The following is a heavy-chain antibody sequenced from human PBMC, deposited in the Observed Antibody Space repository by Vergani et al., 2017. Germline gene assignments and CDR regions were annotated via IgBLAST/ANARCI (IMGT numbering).Heavy chain of an antibody. V-gene: IGHV5-10-1*03. CDR1: GYSFTSYW. CDR3: ARDNREQLDGGGYYYYMDV. Sequence: EVQLVQSGAEVKKPGESLRISCKGSGYSFTSYWISWVRQMPGKGLEWMGRIDPSDSYTNYSPSFQGHVTISADKSISTAYLQWSSLKASDTAMYYCARDNREQLDGGGYYYYMDVWGKGTTVTVSS. D-gene: IGHD6-13*01. CDR2: IDPSDSYT. J-gene: IGHJ6*03.